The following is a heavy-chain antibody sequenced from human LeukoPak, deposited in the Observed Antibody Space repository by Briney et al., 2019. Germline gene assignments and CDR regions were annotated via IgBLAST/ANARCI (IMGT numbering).Heavy chain of an antibody. D-gene: IGHD3-10*01. CDR1: GGTFSSYA. CDR3: ARDLREWFGELLYTEYNWFDP. CDR2: IIPILGIA. Sequence: SVKVSCKASGGTFSSYAISWVRQAPGQGLEWMGRIIPILGIANYAQKFQGRVTITADKSTSTAYMELSSLRSEDTAVYYCARDLREWFGELLYTEYNWFDPWGQGTLVTVSS. V-gene: IGHV1-69*04. J-gene: IGHJ5*02.